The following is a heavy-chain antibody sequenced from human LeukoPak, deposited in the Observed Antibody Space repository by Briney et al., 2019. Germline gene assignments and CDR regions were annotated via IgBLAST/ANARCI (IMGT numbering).Heavy chain of an antibody. CDR2: TYYNGIT. V-gene: IGHV4-59*01. J-gene: IGHJ4*02. D-gene: IGHD5-24*01. Sequence: SETLSLTCTVSGGSISGYYWSWIRQPPGKGLEWIGYTYYNGITNYSPSLKSRVTISVDTSKNQFSLKLTSVTAADTAVYYCARGADGYNYRSDYWGQGTLVTVSA. CDR1: GGSISGYY. CDR3: ARGADGYNYRSDY.